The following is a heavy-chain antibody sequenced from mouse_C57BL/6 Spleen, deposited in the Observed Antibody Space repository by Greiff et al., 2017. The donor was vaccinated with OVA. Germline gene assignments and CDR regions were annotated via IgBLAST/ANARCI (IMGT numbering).Heavy chain of an antibody. CDR3: ARETAQATGFAY. D-gene: IGHD3-2*02. Sequence: QVQLQQSGPELVKPGASVKLSCKASGYAFSSSWMNWVKQRPGKGLEWIGRIYPGDGDTNYNGKFKGKATLTADKSSSTAYMQLSSLTSEDSAVYFCARETAQATGFAYWGQGTLVTVSA. V-gene: IGHV1-82*01. CDR1: GYAFSSSW. CDR2: IYPGDGDT. J-gene: IGHJ3*01.